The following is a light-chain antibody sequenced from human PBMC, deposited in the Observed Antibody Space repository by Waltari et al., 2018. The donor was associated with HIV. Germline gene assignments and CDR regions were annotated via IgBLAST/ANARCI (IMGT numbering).Light chain of an antibody. CDR1: SSHIGSNT. CDR3: AAWDDSLNARV. V-gene: IGLV1-44*01. CDR2: SNN. Sequence: QSVLTQPPSASGTPGQRVTISCSGSSSHIGSNTVNWYQQLPGTAPKLLIYSNNQRPSGVPDRFSGSKSGTSASLAISGLQSEDEADYYCAAWDDSLNARVFGGGTKLTVL. J-gene: IGLJ3*02.